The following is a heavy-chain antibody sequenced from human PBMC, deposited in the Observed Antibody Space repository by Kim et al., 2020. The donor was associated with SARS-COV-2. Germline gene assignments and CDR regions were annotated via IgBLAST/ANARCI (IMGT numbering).Heavy chain of an antibody. J-gene: IGHJ4*02. CDR2: ISWNSGSI. Sequence: GGSLRLSCAASGFTFDDYAMHWVRQAPGKGLEWVSGISWNSGSIGYADSVKGRFTISRDNAKNSLYLQMNSLRAEDTALYYCAKDGGGSYYGVVDYWGQGTLVTVSS. D-gene: IGHD1-26*01. CDR1: GFTFDDYA. CDR3: AKDGGGSYYGVVDY. V-gene: IGHV3-9*01.